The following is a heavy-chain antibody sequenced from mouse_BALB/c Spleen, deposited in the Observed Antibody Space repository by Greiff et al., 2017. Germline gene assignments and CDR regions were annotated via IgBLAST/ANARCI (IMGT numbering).Heavy chain of an antibody. CDR1: GFTFSSYA. CDR2: ISSGGST. V-gene: IGHV5-6-5*01. D-gene: IGHD2-2*01. CDR3: ARERGVYGYDGFAY. Sequence: EVQGVESGGGLVKPGGSLKLSCAASGFTFSSYAMSWVRQTPEKRLEWVASISSGGSTYYPDSVKGRFTISRDNARNILYLQMSSLRSEDTAMYYCARERGVYGYDGFAYWGQGTLVTVSA. J-gene: IGHJ3*01.